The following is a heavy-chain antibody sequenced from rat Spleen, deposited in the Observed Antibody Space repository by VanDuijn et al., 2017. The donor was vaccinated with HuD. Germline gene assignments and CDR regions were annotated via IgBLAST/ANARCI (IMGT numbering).Heavy chain of an antibody. CDR3: TRGTYFRH. D-gene: IGHD4-6*01. Sequence: VQMVASDGGLVQPGRSLKLSCAASGFAFRDLYMAWVRQAPTKGLEWVAYISTGGDNTYYRDSVKGRFTISRDNAKNTQYLQMDSLRAEDTAVYYCTRGTYFRHWGQGVMVTVSS. V-gene: IGHV5S13*01. J-gene: IGHJ2*01. CDR1: GFAFRDLY. CDR2: ISTGGDNT.